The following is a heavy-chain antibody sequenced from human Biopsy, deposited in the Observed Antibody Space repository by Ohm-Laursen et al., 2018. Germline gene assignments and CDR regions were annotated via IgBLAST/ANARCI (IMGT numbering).Heavy chain of an antibody. CDR1: GVSMSDHY. Sequence: PSETLSLTCTVSGVSMSDHYWSWLRQTPGKGLEWLGYIYYTGKTTYNPSLESRITISVDTSKDKFSLQLDSMTAADTAVYYCGRVWLWRGYGMDVWGQGTTVTVSS. D-gene: IGHD6-19*01. CDR3: GRVWLWRGYGMDV. CDR2: IYYTGKT. V-gene: IGHV4-59*11. J-gene: IGHJ6*02.